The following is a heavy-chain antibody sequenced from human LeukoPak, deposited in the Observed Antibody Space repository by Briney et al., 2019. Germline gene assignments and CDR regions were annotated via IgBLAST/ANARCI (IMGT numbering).Heavy chain of an antibody. Sequence: ASVKVSCKASGYPFIGNYIHWVRQAPGQGLELMGWINPNSGGTQYSQKFQGRVTLTRDTSISTAYMELNRLRSDDTAVYYCARDQASAAVGTVYYYHGMDVWGQGTTVTVSS. CDR2: INPNSGGT. CDR1: GYPFIGNY. D-gene: IGHD6-13*01. J-gene: IGHJ6*02. CDR3: ARDQASAAVGTVYYYHGMDV. V-gene: IGHV1-2*02.